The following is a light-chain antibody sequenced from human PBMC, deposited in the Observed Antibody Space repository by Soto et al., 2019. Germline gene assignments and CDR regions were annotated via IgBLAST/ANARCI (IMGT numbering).Light chain of an antibody. CDR2: DVS. CDR3: SSYTTSNTRQIV. Sequence: QSALTQPASVSGSPGQSITISCTGTSSDVGGYNYVSWYQHHPGKAPKLLIYDVSNRPSGVSNRFSGSKSDNTASLTISGLQPEDEADDYCSSYTTSNTRQIVFGTGTKLTVL. V-gene: IGLV2-14*03. J-gene: IGLJ1*01. CDR1: SSDVGGYNY.